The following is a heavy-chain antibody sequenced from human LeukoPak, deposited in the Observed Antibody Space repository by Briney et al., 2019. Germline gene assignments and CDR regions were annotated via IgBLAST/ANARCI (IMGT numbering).Heavy chain of an antibody. CDR1: GFTFSSYG. J-gene: IGHJ4*02. D-gene: IGHD4-11*01. V-gene: IGHV3-30*02. CDR2: IRYDGSNK. Sequence: PGGSLRLSCAASGFTFSSYGMHWVRQAPGKGLEWVAFIRYDGSNKYYADSVKGRFTISRDNSKNTLYLQMNSLRAEDTAVYYCAKDSLNDYSNPFDYWGQGTLVTVSS. CDR3: AKDSLNDYSNPFDY.